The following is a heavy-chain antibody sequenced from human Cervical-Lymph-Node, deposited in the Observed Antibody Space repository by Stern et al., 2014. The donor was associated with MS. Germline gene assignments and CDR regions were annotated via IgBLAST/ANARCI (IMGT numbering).Heavy chain of an antibody. D-gene: IGHD4-23*01. CDR2: IYPGDSDA. J-gene: IGHJ4*02. CDR1: GYSFTNYL. V-gene: IGHV5-51*01. CDR3: ATPCGDNPFDH. Sequence: EVQLVESGAEVKKPGESLKISCKGSGYSFTNYLIGWVRQMPGKGLEWMGIIYPGDSDARYTQSFQVQVTISADKSINTAYLQWSSLKASDTAMYYCATPCGDNPFDHWGRGTLVTVSS.